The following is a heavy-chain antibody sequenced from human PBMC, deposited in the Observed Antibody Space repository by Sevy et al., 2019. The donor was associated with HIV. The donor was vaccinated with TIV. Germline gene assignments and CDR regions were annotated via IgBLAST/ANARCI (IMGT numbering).Heavy chain of an antibody. CDR2: ISGSGGST. Sequence: GGSLRLSCAASGFTFSSYAMSWVRQAPGKGLEWVSAISGSGGSTYYAHSVKGRFTISRDNSKNTLYLQMNSLRAEDTAVYYCAKDLGRVVRGVIIAFDIWGQGTMVTVSS. V-gene: IGHV3-23*01. D-gene: IGHD3-10*01. CDR1: GFTFSSYA. J-gene: IGHJ3*02. CDR3: AKDLGRVVRGVIIAFDI.